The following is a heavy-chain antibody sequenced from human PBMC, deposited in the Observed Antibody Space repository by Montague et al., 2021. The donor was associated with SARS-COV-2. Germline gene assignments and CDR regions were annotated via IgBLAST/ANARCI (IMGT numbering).Heavy chain of an antibody. V-gene: IGHV4-4*07. Sequence: SETLSLTCTVSGGSISSYYWSWIRQLAGKGLEWIGRIYTRGSTNYNPSLKSRVTMSIDTSQNQVYLKLISVTAADTAVHYCARDRGYSGGYVHAYNWFDPWGQGTLVTVSS. CDR2: IYTRGST. CDR3: ARDRGYSGGYVHAYNWFDP. D-gene: IGHD1-26*01. CDR1: GGSISSYY. J-gene: IGHJ5*02.